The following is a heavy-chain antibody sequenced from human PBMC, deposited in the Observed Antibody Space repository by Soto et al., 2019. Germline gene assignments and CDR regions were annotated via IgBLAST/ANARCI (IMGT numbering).Heavy chain of an antibody. CDR3: AKAPRGGVIITTYSAHIDY. CDR1: GYTFTSYY. Sequence: QVQLVQSGAEVKKPGASVMLSCKASGYTFTSYYMHWVRQAPGHGLEWMGIINPDGGSTRYAQKFQGRVTMTRDTSTRTFHMELSSLRSEDTAMYYCAKAPRGGVIITTYSAHIDYWGQGTLVTVSS. CDR2: INPDGGST. D-gene: IGHD3-3*01. V-gene: IGHV1-46*01. J-gene: IGHJ4*02.